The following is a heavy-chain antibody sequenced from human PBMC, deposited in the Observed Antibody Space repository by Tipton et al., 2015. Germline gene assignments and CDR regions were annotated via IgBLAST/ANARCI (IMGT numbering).Heavy chain of an antibody. V-gene: IGHV3-9*01. J-gene: IGHJ3*01. CDR2: ISWNWGSI. D-gene: IGHD1-26*01. CDR3: VQFQMGINTAFYL. Sequence: RSLRLSCVASGFTFDDYGMHWVRQTPGKGLEWVSGISWNWGSIGYADSVKGRFSISRDNSKNTLFLQMNSLRDEDTARYYCVQFQMGINTAFYLWGQGTMVTVSS. CDR1: GFTFDDYG.